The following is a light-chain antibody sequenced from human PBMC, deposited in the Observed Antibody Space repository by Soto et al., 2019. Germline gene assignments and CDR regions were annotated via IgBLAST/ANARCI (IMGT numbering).Light chain of an antibody. J-gene: IGLJ3*02. Sequence: QSALTQPASVSGSPGQSITISCTGTSTDVGASKYVSWYQHHPGKAPKLRIFEVSNRPSGVYTRFSGSKSGNTASLTISGLQAEDEADYYCSSYTISSTWVFGGGTKLTVL. CDR2: EVS. CDR3: SSYTISSTWV. V-gene: IGLV2-14*01. CDR1: STDVGASKY.